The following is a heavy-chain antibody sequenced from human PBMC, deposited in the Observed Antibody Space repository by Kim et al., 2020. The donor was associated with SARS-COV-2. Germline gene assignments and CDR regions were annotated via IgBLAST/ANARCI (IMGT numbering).Heavy chain of an antibody. J-gene: IGHJ2*01. CDR3: ATRGYGMGADWYFDL. Sequence: SETLSLTCTVSGGSISSSSYYWAWIRQPPGNGLEWIGCIFYIGSTYYNPSLKSRAPISVDSSKNELSLKLSSLTAAATAVYYCATRGYGMGADWYFDLWGRGTLVTVSS. D-gene: IGHD2-2*03. CDR2: IFYIGST. V-gene: IGHV4-39*01. CDR1: GGSISSSSYY.